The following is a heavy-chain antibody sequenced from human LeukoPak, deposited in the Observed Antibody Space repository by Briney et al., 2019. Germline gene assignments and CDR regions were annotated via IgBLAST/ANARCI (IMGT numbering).Heavy chain of an antibody. CDR3: AKPDPYSGSYYYYFDY. D-gene: IGHD1-26*01. V-gene: IGHV3-30*02. J-gene: IGHJ4*02. CDR2: IRYDGSNK. Sequence: GGSLRLSCAASGFTFSSYGMHWVRQAPGKGLECVAFIRYDGSNKYYADSVKGRFTISRDNSKNTLYLQMNSLRAEDTAVYYCAKPDPYSGSYYYYFDYWGQGTLVTVSS. CDR1: GFTFSSYG.